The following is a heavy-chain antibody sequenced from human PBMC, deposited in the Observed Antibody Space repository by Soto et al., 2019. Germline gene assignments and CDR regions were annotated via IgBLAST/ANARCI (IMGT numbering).Heavy chain of an antibody. CDR1: GYTFTSYG. CDR2: LSAYNGNT. Sequence: QVQLVQSGAEVKKPGASVKVSCKASGYTFTSYGISWVRQAPGQGLEWMGWLSAYNGNTNYAQKLQGRVTMTTDTSTSTAYMELRSLRSDDTAVYYCARDSGSSSWYPYYYYGMDVWGQGTTVTVSS. J-gene: IGHJ6*02. V-gene: IGHV1-18*01. CDR3: ARDSGSSSWYPYYYYGMDV. D-gene: IGHD6-13*01.